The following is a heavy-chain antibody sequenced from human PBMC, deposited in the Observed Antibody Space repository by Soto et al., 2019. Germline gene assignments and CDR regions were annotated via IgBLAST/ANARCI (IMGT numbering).Heavy chain of an antibody. D-gene: IGHD3-3*01. J-gene: IGHJ5*02. Sequence: SETLSLTCTVSGGSVSSDNHYWTWIRQPPGKGLEWIGDAHHSGSTNYNPSLKSRVTISVDTSKNQFSLKLSSVTAADTAVYYCARGRMYYDFWSGYSGRAGWLVPWGQGTLVTVSS. V-gene: IGHV4-61*01. CDR2: AHHSGST. CDR1: GGSVSSDNHY. CDR3: ARGRMYYDFWSGYSGRAGWLVP.